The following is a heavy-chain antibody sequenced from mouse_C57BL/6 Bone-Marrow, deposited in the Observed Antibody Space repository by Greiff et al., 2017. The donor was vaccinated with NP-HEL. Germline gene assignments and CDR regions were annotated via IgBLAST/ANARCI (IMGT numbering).Heavy chain of an antibody. CDR3: ARSPITTVVFVY. CDR2: IYPGSGST. D-gene: IGHD1-1*01. Sequence: QVQLQQPGAELVKPGASVKMSCKASGYTFTSYWITWVKQRPGQGLEWIGDIYPGSGSTNYNEKFKSKATLTVDTSSSTAYMQLSSLTSEDSAVYYCARSPITTVVFVYWGQGTTLTVSS. J-gene: IGHJ2*01. V-gene: IGHV1-55*01. CDR1: GYTFTSYW.